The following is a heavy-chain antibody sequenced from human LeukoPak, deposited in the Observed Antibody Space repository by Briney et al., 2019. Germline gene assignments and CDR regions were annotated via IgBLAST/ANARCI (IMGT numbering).Heavy chain of an antibody. CDR1: GFTFSSYW. J-gene: IGHJ3*02. CDR3: AKDGGVWGDAFDI. V-gene: IGHV3-7*01. Sequence: PGGSLRLSCAASGFTFSSYWMSWVRQAPGKGLEWVANIKQDGSEKYYVDSVKGRFTISRDNAKNSLYLQMNSLRAEDTAVYYCAKDGGVWGDAFDIWGQGTMVTVSS. D-gene: IGHD2-8*02. CDR2: IKQDGSEK.